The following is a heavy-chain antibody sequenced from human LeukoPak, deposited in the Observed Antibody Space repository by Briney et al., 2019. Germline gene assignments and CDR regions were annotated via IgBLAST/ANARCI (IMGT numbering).Heavy chain of an antibody. V-gene: IGHV3-33*06. Sequence: GGSLRLSCAASGFIFSTFGMHWVRQAPGKGLEWVAVIGYDGTNKYYADSVKGRFTISRDNSKNTLYLQMNSLGAEDTAVYYCAKSVPYWYFDLWGRGTLVTVSS. CDR1: GFIFSTFG. J-gene: IGHJ2*01. CDR2: IGYDGTNK. CDR3: AKSVPYWYFDL.